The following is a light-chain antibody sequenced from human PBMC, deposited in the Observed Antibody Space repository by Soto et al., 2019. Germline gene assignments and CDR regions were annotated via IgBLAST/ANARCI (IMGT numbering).Light chain of an antibody. CDR2: EAS. CDR1: QSVSSD. J-gene: IGKJ3*01. V-gene: IGKV3-15*01. CDR3: QQYNSWPFT. Sequence: IVMTQSPATLSVSPGERATLSCRASQSVSSDLAWYQQKPGQAPRLLIYEASIRATGIAVRFSGSGSGTEFTLTISSLQSEDSAVYWCQQYNSWPFTFGPGTKVEFK.